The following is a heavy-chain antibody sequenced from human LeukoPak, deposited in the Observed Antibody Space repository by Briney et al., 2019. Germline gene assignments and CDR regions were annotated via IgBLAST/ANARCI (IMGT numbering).Heavy chain of an antibody. CDR3: ARAASSSWATPENY. J-gene: IGHJ4*02. D-gene: IGHD6-13*01. CDR2: ISGGGEST. Sequence: GGSLRLSCAASGFTFSSYAMSWVRQAPGKGLEWVSAISGGGESTYYADSVKGRFTISRDNSKNTLYLQMNSLRVEDTAVYYCARAASSSWATPENYWGQGTLVTVSS. V-gene: IGHV3-23*01. CDR1: GFTFSSYA.